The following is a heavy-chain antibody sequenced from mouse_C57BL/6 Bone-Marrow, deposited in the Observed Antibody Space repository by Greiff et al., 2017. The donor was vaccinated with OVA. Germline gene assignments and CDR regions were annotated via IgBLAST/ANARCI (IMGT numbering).Heavy chain of an antibody. CDR1: GYTFTSYW. CDR3: ARRALGRTAWFAY. CDR2: IYPGSGST. D-gene: IGHD4-1*01. J-gene: IGHJ3*01. V-gene: IGHV1-55*01. Sequence: QVQLKQSGAELVKPGASVKMSCKASGYTFTSYWITWVKQRPGQGLEWIGDIYPGSGSTNYNEKFKSKATLTVDTSSSTAYMQLSSLTSEDSAVYYCARRALGRTAWFAYWGQGTLVTVSA.